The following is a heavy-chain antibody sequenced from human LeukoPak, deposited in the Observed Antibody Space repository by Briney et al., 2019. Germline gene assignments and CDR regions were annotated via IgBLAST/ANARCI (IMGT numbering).Heavy chain of an antibody. V-gene: IGHV4-39*07. J-gene: IGHJ4*02. CDR1: GASISSSSYY. D-gene: IGHD3-10*01. CDR2: IFYSGST. CDR3: ARDGRSGSYYGYFDY. Sequence: SETLSLTCTVSGASISSSSYYWGWVRQPPGKGLEWIGNIFYSGSTYYNPSLKSRVTISVDTSKNQFSLKLSSVTAADTAVYYCARDGRSGSYYGYFDYWGQGTLVTVSS.